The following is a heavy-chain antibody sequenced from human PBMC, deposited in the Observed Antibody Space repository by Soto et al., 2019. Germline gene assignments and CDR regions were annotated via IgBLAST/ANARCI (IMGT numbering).Heavy chain of an antibody. D-gene: IGHD4-17*01. V-gene: IGHV1-2*02. CDR1: GYTFTGYY. CDR2: INPNSGGT. Sequence: ASVKVSCKASGYTFTGYYMHWVRQAPGQGLEWMGWINPNSGGTNYAQKLQGRVTMTTDTSTSTAYMELRSLRSDDTAVYYCAASVSLRPNDAFDIWGQGTMVTVSS. CDR3: AASVSLRPNDAFDI. J-gene: IGHJ3*02.